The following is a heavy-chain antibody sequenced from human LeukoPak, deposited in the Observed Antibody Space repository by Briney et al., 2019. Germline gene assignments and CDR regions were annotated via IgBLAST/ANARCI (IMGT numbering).Heavy chain of an antibody. D-gene: IGHD1-26*01. CDR1: GFTFSSYG. CDR3: ARGGGSYRRPIDY. J-gene: IGHJ4*02. CDR2: IWYDGSNK. V-gene: IGHV3-33*01. Sequence: GGSLRLSCAASGFTFSSYGMHWVRQAPGKGLEWVAVIWYDGSNKYYADSVKGRFTISRDNSKNTLYLQMNSLRAEDTAVYYCARGGGSYRRPIDYWGQGTLVTASS.